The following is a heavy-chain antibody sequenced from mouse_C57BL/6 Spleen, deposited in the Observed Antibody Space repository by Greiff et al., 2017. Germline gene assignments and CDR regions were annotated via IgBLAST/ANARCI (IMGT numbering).Heavy chain of an antibody. Sequence: QVQLQQPGAELVKPGASVKLSCKASGYTFTSYWMQWVKQRPGQGLEWIGEIDPSDSYTNYNQKFKGKATLTVDTSSSTAYMQLSSLTSEDSAVYYCARPEGSREGFAYWGQGTLVTVSA. J-gene: IGHJ3*01. CDR2: IDPSDSYT. V-gene: IGHV1-50*01. CDR1: GYTFTSYW. CDR3: ARPEGSREGFAY. D-gene: IGHD1-1*01.